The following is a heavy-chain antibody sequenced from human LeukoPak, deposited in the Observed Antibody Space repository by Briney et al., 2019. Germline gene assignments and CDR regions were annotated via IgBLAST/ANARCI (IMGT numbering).Heavy chain of an antibody. V-gene: IGHV3-53*01. CDR3: ARAQYYYDSSGYYDY. Sequence: GGSLRLSCAASGFTVSSNYMSWVRQAPGKGLEWVSVIYSGGSTYYADSVKGRFTISRDNYKNTLYLQMNSLRAEDTAVYYCARAQYYYDSSGYYDYWGQGTLVTVSS. D-gene: IGHD3-22*01. CDR2: IYSGGST. CDR1: GFTVSSNY. J-gene: IGHJ4*02.